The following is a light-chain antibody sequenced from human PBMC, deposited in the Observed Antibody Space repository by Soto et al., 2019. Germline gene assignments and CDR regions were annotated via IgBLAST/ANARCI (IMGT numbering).Light chain of an antibody. Sequence: QSVLTQPRSVSGSPGQSVTISCTGTNSDVGGYNYVSWYQQHPGKAPKLMIYDVNKRPSGVPDRFSGSKSGNTASLTISGLQADDEADYYCCSYAGSYIFYVFGTGTKVTVL. CDR3: CSYAGSYIFYV. J-gene: IGLJ1*01. CDR2: DVN. CDR1: NSDVGGYNY. V-gene: IGLV2-11*01.